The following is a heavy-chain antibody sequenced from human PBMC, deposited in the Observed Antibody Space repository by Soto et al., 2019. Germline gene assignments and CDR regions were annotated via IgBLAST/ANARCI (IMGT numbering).Heavy chain of an antibody. D-gene: IGHD5-12*01. J-gene: IGHJ3*02. Sequence: SETLSLTCTVSGGSISSYYWSWIRQPPGKGLEWIGYIYYSGSTNYNPSLKSRVTISVDTSKNQFPLKLSSVTAADTAVYYCARVNPVGYGEGPAFDIWGQGTMVTVSS. V-gene: IGHV4-59*01. CDR2: IYYSGST. CDR1: GGSISSYY. CDR3: ARVNPVGYGEGPAFDI.